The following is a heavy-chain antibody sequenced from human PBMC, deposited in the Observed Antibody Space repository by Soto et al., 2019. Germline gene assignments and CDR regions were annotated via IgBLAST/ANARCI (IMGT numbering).Heavy chain of an antibody. D-gene: IGHD4-4*01. J-gene: IGHJ6*02. CDR1: GYTFTSYY. V-gene: IGHV1-46*01. CDR3: ARDPIDYSHYYYGMDV. Sequence: QVQLVQSGAEVKKPGASVKVSCKASGYTFTSYYMHWVRQAPGQGLEWMGIINPSGGSTSYAQKFQGRVTMTRDTSTSTVYMELSSLRSEDSAVYYCARDPIDYSHYYYGMDVWGQGTTVTVSS. CDR2: INPSGGST.